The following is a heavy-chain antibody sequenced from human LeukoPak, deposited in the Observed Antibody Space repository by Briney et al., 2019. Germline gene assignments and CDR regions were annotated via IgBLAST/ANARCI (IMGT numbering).Heavy chain of an antibody. CDR2: INPNSGGT. J-gene: IGHJ3*02. Sequence: GASVKVSCKASGYTFTGHYMHWVRQAPGQGLEWMGWINPNSGGTNYAQKFQGRVTVTRDTSISTAYMELSRLRSDYTAVYYCARARYSSGWYSGAFDIWGQGTMVTVSS. V-gene: IGHV1-2*02. CDR3: ARARYSSGWYSGAFDI. CDR1: GYTFTGHY. D-gene: IGHD6-19*01.